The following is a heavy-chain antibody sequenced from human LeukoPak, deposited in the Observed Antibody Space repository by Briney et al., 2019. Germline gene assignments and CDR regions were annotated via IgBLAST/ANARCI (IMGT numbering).Heavy chain of an antibody. CDR3: AKTTVTSEDYYYYYMDV. CDR2: IITYNGNT. D-gene: IGHD4-17*01. Sequence: ASVKVSCKASGFTFTSYGITWVRQAPGQGLEWMGWIITYNGNTYYAQKLQGRVTMTTDTSTNSAYMELRGLRSDDTAVYYCAKTTVTSEDYYYYYMDVWGKGTTVTVSS. CDR1: GFTFTSYG. V-gene: IGHV1-18*01. J-gene: IGHJ6*03.